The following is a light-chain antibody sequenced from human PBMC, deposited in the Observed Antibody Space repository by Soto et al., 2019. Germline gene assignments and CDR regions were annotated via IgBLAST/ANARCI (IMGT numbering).Light chain of an antibody. V-gene: IGKV3-20*01. CDR1: QGLTSTY. CDR2: AAS. Sequence: EVVLTQSPGALSLSPGERATLSCRASQGLTSTYLAWYQQKPGQAPRLLIFAASRRATGIPDRFSGSGSGTDFTLTISRLEPEDFAVYYCQQYGTSPHTFGQRTKLEIK. J-gene: IGKJ2*01. CDR3: QQYGTSPHT.